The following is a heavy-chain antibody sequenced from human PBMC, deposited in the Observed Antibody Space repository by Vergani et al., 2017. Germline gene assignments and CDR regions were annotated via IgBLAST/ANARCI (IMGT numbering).Heavy chain of an antibody. CDR2: IWSKPYGGTT. D-gene: IGHD2-15*01. J-gene: IGHJ4*01. Sequence: EVHLVESGGGLVQPGRSLRLSCSGSGFTLGDYAMTWVRQAPGKGLEWVAFIWSKPYGGTTEYAASVKGRFTISRDTSRNAVYLQMNIRRVEDTGVYYCTRSECSGTTCYGHYFDLWGHGILVTVSS. CDR3: TRSECSGTTCYGHYFDL. V-gene: IGHV3-49*04. CDR1: GFTLGDYA.